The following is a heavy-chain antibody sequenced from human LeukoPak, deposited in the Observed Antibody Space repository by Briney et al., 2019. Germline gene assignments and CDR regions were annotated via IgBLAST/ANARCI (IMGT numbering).Heavy chain of an antibody. J-gene: IGHJ4*02. CDR1: GGSFNNYY. Sequence: SETLSLTCGLYGGSFNNYYWSWIRQPPGKGLEWIGEINHSGNTNYNPSLKSRVTISADTSKNQFSLKLSSVTAADTAVYYCARAKDVAAAGYDYWGQGTLVTVSS. CDR3: ARAKDVAAAGYDY. CDR2: INHSGNT. D-gene: IGHD6-13*01. V-gene: IGHV4-34*01.